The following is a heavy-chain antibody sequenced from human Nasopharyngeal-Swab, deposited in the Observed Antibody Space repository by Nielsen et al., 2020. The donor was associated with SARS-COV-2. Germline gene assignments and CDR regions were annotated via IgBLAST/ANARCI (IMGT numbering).Heavy chain of an antibody. CDR3: AKAPTYYYDSSGYYGYFDY. V-gene: IGHV3-11*01. Sequence: WIRQPPGKGLEWVSYISSSGSTIYYADSVKGRFTISRDNAKNSLYLQMNSLRAEDTAVYYCAKAPTYYYDSSGYYGYFDYWGQGTLVTAPQ. J-gene: IGHJ4*02. CDR2: ISSSGSTI. D-gene: IGHD3-22*01.